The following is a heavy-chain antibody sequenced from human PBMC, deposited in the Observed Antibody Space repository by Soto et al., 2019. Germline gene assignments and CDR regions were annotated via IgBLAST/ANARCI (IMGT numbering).Heavy chain of an antibody. CDR3: ARDGDPESAFWSGPLGGGRFDP. D-gene: IGHD3-3*01. CDR2: IVPMFGTA. Sequence: QVQLVQSGAEVKKPGSSVNVSCKTSGGTFGNSAVAWVRQAPGQGLEWMGGIVPMFGTANYAQKFQGRLTIPADDSTSTASMELRSLRSDDTAVYYCARDGDPESAFWSGPLGGGRFDPWGQGSLVTVSS. V-gene: IGHV1-69*12. J-gene: IGHJ5*02. CDR1: GGTFGNSA.